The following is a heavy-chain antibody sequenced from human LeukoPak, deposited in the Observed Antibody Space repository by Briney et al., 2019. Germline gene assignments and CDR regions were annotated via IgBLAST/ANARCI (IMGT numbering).Heavy chain of an antibody. CDR3: AKDFHRLGEFDAFDI. D-gene: IGHD3-16*01. Sequence: GGSLRLSCAASGITFSSYAMTWVRQAPGKGLEWVSIISGSGGKTYYADSVKGRFTISRDNSKKTLYLQMNSLRAEDTALYYCAKDFHRLGEFDAFDIWGQGTMVTVSS. CDR1: GITFSSYA. J-gene: IGHJ3*02. CDR2: ISGSGGKT. V-gene: IGHV3-23*01.